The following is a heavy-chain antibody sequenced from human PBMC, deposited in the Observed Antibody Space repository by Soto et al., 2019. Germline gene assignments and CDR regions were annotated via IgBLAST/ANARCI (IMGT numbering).Heavy chain of an antibody. V-gene: IGHV3-23*01. J-gene: IGHJ6*02. CDR3: AKAPKGNYYYGLGV. Sequence: EVQLLEAGGGLVQIGASLRLSCAASGFTFGSYAMTWVRQAPGRGLEWVSSISGSGATTYYADSVKGRFTMSRDNSRNTLYLQMDSLRGDDTAVYYCAKAPKGNYYYGLGVWGQGTTVTVSS. CDR1: GFTFGSYA. CDR2: ISGSGATT. D-gene: IGHD6-13*01.